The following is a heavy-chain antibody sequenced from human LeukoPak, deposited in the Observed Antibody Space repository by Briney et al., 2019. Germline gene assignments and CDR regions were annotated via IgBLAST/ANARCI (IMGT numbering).Heavy chain of an antibody. J-gene: IGHJ4*02. V-gene: IGHV3-30*18. CDR1: GFTFSSYS. D-gene: IGHD2-21*02. Sequence: GGSLRLSCAASGFTFSSYSMNWVRQAPGKGLEWVAVISYDGSNKYYADSVKGRFTISRDNSKNTLYLQMNSLGAEDTAVYYCAKDRGHIVVVTAILDYWGQGTLVTVSS. CDR3: AKDRGHIVVVTAILDY. CDR2: ISYDGSNK.